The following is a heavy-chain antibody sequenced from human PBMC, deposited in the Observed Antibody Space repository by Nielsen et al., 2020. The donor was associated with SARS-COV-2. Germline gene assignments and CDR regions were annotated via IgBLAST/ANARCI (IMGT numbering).Heavy chain of an antibody. CDR2: INHSVTT. J-gene: IGHJ4*02. CDR1: GGTFSDYY. CDR3: ASLGYDY. D-gene: IGHD7-27*01. Sequence: SETLSLTCAVYGGTFSDYYWSWIRQAPGKGLEWIGKINHSVTTNYNPSLKSRVTISIDTSKNHFSLRLQSVTVADSAIYFCASLGYDYWGQGSPVTVSS. V-gene: IGHV4-34*08.